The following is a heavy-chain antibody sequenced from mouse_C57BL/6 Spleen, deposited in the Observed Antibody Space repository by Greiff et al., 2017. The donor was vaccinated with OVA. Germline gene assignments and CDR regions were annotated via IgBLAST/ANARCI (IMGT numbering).Heavy chain of an antibody. CDR3: ACTYSNPYYYAMDY. J-gene: IGHJ4*01. D-gene: IGHD2-5*01. CDR2: IDPSDSET. V-gene: IGHV1-52*01. CDR1: GYTFTSYW. Sequence: VQLQQPGAELVRPGSSVKLSCKASGYTFTSYWMHWVKQRPIQGLEWIGNIDPSDSETPYNQKFKDKATLTVDKSSSTAYMQLSSLTSEDSAVYYYACTYSNPYYYAMDYWGQGTSVTVSS.